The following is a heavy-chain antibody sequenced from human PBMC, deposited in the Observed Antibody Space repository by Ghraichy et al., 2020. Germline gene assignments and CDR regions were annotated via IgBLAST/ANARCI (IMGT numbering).Heavy chain of an antibody. J-gene: IGHJ4*02. V-gene: IGHV3-20*04. Sequence: GGSLRLSCAASGFIFDDYGMSWVREVPGKGLEWVCGLNWNGDSTGYVDSVKGRFTISRDNAKNSLDVQMDNLRAEDTALYYCAKSRGLSGSDFDSWGQGTQVTVSS. CDR3: AKSRGLSGSDFDS. CDR1: GFIFDDYG. D-gene: IGHD1-26*01. CDR2: LNWNGDST.